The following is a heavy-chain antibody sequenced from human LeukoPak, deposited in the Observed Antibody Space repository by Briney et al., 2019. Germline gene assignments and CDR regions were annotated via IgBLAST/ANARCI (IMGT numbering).Heavy chain of an antibody. CDR1: GYTFTGYY. V-gene: IGHV1-2*02. CDR3: ARPHDPYIWGSYCFDY. D-gene: IGHD3-16*01. CDR2: INPNSGGT. Sequence: GASVKVSCTASGYTFTGYYIHWVRQAPGQGLEWVGWINPNSGGTHYAQKFQGRVTMTRDTSISTAYMELSRLRSDDTAVYYCARPHDPYIWGSYCFDYWGQGTLVTVSS. J-gene: IGHJ4*02.